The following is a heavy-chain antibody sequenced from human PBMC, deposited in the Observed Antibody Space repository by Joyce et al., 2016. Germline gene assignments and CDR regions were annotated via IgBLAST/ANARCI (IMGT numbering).Heavy chain of an antibody. CDR3: ARGGISYYYAMDV. J-gene: IGHJ6*02. CDR2: ISATSYYI. D-gene: IGHD3-16*01. V-gene: IGHV3-21*01. Sequence: QLVESGGGVVKAGGSLRLSCEASGSTFSISSMSWFRQAPGKGLEWVAAISATSYYIFHAGTVRGRFTVSRDNAKKTLYLQMNSLRAEDSAVFYCARGGISYYYAMDVWGQGTTVTVSS. CDR1: GSTFSISS.